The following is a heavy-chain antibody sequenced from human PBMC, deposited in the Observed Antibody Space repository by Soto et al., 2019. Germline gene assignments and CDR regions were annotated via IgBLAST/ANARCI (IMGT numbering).Heavy chain of an antibody. J-gene: IGHJ4*02. D-gene: IGHD6-6*01. CDR3: AKEMYPRTVLDSSSPWGDY. CDR2: MSYAGTYK. V-gene: IGHV3-30*18. CDR1: GFTFSDYG. Sequence: XGSLLLSCSVSGFTFSDYGMHWVRQAPGKGLEWVAVMSYAGTYKYYADSVKGRFTISRDLSGNTLFLQMNSLRLEDTAVYFCAKEMYPRTVLDSSSPWGDYWGQGTLVTVSS.